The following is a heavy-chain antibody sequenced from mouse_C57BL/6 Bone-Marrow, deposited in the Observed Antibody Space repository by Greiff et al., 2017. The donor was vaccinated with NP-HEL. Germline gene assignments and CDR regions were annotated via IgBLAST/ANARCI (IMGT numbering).Heavy chain of an antibody. CDR1: GYTFTGYW. Sequence: VQVVESGAELMKPGASVKLSCKATGYTFTGYWIEWVKQRPGHGLEWIGRILPGGGSTNYNEKFKGKATFTADTSSNTAYMQLSSLTTEDSAIYYCARGTRNYAMDYWGQGTSVTVSS. CDR3: ARGTRNYAMDY. CDR2: ILPGGGST. D-gene: IGHD3-1*01. J-gene: IGHJ4*01. V-gene: IGHV1-9*01.